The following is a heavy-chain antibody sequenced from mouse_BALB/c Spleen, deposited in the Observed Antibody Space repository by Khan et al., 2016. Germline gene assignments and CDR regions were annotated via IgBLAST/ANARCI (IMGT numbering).Heavy chain of an antibody. D-gene: IGHD2-3*01. CDR1: GYTFTNYG. Sequence: QIQLVQSGPELKKPGETVKISCKASGYTFTNYGMNWVKQAPGKGLKWMGWINTYTGEPTYAEDFKGRFAFSLETSASTAYLQINNLKDEDTATXFCARRAYDGYWGFAYWGQGTLVTVSA. J-gene: IGHJ3*01. CDR3: ARRAYDGYWGFAY. V-gene: IGHV9-3-1*01. CDR2: INTYTGEP.